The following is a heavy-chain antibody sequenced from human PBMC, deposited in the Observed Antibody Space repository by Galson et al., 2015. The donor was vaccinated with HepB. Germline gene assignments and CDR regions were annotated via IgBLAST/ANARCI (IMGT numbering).Heavy chain of an antibody. J-gene: IGHJ4*02. D-gene: IGHD2/OR15-2a*01. CDR1: GFTFGSYS. V-gene: IGHV3-48*01. CDR3: ARGIGFLQY. Sequence: SLRLSCAASGFTFGSYSMNWVRQAPGKGLEWISYIGTSTNTIYYADSVKGRFTISRDNAKSSLFLQMSNLRAEDTAVYYCARGIGFLQYWGQGNLVTVSS. CDR2: IGTSTNTI.